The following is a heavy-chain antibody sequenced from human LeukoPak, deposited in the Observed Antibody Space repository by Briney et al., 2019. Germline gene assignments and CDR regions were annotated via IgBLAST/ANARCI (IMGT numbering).Heavy chain of an antibody. CDR3: ARELDFGGSNDAFDI. V-gene: IGHV5-51*01. CDR2: IYPGDSDT. Sequence: GESLKISCQGSGYSFTSYWIGWVRQMPGKGLEWMGIIYPGDSDTRYSPSFQGQVTISVDKSISTAYLQWSTLKASDTAMYHCARELDFGGSNDAFDIWGQGTMVTVSS. D-gene: IGHD4-23*01. CDR1: GYSFTSYW. J-gene: IGHJ3*02.